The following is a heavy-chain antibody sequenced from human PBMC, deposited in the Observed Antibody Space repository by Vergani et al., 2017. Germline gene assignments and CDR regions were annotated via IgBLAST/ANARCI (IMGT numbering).Heavy chain of an antibody. D-gene: IGHD6-19*01. CDR1: GFTFSSYG. Sequence: QVQLVESGGGVVQPGRSLRLSCAASGFTFSSYGMHWVRQAPGKGLEWVAAIWYDGSNKYYADSVKGRFTISRDNSKNTLYLQMNSLRAEDTAVYYCAREGTSSSGYFSRTPGSPDYWGQGTLVTVSS. J-gene: IGHJ4*02. CDR2: IWYDGSNK. V-gene: IGHV3-33*01. CDR3: AREGTSSSGYFSRTPGSPDY.